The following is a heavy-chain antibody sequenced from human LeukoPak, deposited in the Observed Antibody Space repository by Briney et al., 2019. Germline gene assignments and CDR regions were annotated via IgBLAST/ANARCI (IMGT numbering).Heavy chain of an antibody. D-gene: IGHD6-13*01. Sequence: SETLSLTCAVYGGSFSGYYWSWIRQPSGKGLEWIGEINHSGSTDYNPSLKSRVTISVDTSKNQFSLKLSSVTAADTAVYYCARRGSSWSPFYGYWGQGTLVTVSS. CDR3: ARRGSSWSPFYGY. CDR2: INHSGST. J-gene: IGHJ4*02. V-gene: IGHV4-34*01. CDR1: GGSFSGYY.